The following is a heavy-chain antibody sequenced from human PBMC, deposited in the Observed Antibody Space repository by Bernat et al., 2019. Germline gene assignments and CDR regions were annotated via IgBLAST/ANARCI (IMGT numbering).Heavy chain of an antibody. V-gene: IGHV3-23*01. D-gene: IGHD6-13*01. Sequence: EVQLLESGGGLVQPGGSLRLSCAASGFTFSTYAMSWVRQSPGKGLDWVSTILGSGGATYYADSVKGRFTISRDNSKNTLYLQMNSPGAEDTAVYYCAKVKLATSSWYGSDYWGRGTLVTVSS. J-gene: IGHJ4*02. CDR1: GFTFSTYA. CDR2: ILGSGGAT. CDR3: AKVKLATSSWYGSDY.